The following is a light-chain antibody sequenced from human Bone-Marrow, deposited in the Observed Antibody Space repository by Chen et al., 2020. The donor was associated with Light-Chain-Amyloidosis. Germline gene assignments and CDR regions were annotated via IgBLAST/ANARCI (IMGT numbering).Light chain of an antibody. CDR1: SGSIATNY. Sequence: NFMLTQPHSVSESPGNTVIISCTRSSGSIATNYVQWYQQRPGSSPTTVLYEDDQRPSGVPDRFSGSIDRSSNSASLTISGLKTEDEADYYCQSYQGSSQGVFGGGTKLTVL. V-gene: IGLV6-57*01. CDR3: QSYQGSSQGV. CDR2: EDD. J-gene: IGLJ3*02.